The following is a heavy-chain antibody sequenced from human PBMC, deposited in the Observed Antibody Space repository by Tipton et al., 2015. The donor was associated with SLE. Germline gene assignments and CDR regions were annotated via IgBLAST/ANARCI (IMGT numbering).Heavy chain of an antibody. CDR3: ARHADRIFGVPY. J-gene: IGHJ4*02. Sequence: TLSLTCAVSGYSISSGYYWGWFRQPPRKGLEWIGGLYRSGSTYNNPSLKSRVTMSVDTSKNQLSLELNSVIAADTALYYCARHADRIFGVPYWGQGTLVTVSS. CDR1: GYSISSGYY. CDR2: LYRSGST. D-gene: IGHD3-3*02. V-gene: IGHV4-38-2*01.